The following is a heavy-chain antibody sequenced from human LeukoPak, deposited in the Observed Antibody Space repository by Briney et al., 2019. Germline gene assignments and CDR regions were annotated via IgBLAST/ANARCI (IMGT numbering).Heavy chain of an antibody. D-gene: IGHD6-19*01. J-gene: IGHJ4*02. CDR1: GCSISSSY. CDR2: IYYSGST. Sequence: SDTLSLICTVSGCSISSSYRSWIRPPPGTGLQWIRHIYYSGSTNYNPSLKSRVTISVDTSKNHFSLKLSSVTAADTAVYYCATLNSSGWSTGWGQGTLVTVSS. V-gene: IGHV4-59*08. CDR3: ATLNSSGWSTG.